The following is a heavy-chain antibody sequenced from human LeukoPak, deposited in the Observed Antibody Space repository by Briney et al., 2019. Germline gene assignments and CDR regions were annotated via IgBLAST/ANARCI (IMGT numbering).Heavy chain of an antibody. CDR2: ISYDGNNK. CDR3: AKDPYTSCPRCGPGDY. D-gene: IGHD2-2*01. J-gene: IGHJ4*02. CDR1: GFTFSSYA. V-gene: IGHV3-30*04. Sequence: PGGSLRLSCVVSGFTFSSYAMHWVRQAPGKGLEWAAVISYDGNNKYYADSVKGRFTISRDNSKNTLYLQMNSLRAEDTAVYYCAKDPYTSCPRCGPGDYWGQGTLVTVSS.